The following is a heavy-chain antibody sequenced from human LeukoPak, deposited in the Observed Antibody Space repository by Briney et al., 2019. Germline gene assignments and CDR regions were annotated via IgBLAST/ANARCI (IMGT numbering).Heavy chain of an antibody. V-gene: IGHV3-30*18. CDR3: AKDTRDDHHSDY. CDR1: GFTFSAYG. D-gene: IGHD1-14*01. CDR2: ISYDGFNK. Sequence: HPGGSLRLSCAVSGFTFSAYGMHWVRQAPGKGLEWVAIISYDGFNKYYPDSVKGRFTISRDNSKNTLYLQMNSLRAEDAAVYYCAKDTRDDHHSDYWGQGTLVTVSS. J-gene: IGHJ4*02.